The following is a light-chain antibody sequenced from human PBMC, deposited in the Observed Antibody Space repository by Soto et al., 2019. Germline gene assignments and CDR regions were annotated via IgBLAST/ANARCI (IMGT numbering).Light chain of an antibody. Sequence: DIQMTQSPSTLSASVEDRVTMTCRAIHSISSWLAWYQQKPGKVPKLLIYMASSLESGVPSRFSGSGSGTEFTLTISSLQPDDFATYYCHQYKSYSRTFGQGTKVEIK. CDR3: HQYKSYSRT. CDR2: MAS. V-gene: IGKV1-5*03. J-gene: IGKJ1*01. CDR1: HSISSW.